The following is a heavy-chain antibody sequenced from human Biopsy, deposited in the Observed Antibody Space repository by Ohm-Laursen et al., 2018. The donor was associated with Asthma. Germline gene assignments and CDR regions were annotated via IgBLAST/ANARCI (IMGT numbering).Heavy chain of an antibody. D-gene: IGHD3-10*01. Sequence: ASVKVSCKTSGYTFNSAGITSVRQAPGQGLEWMGWISVYNGNTKVAQKLQDRVTMITDTSTSTAYMELRSLRSDDTAVYFCARAVDYSHYYGIDVWGQGTTVTVSS. CDR1: GYTFNSAG. CDR3: ARAVDYSHYYGIDV. CDR2: ISVYNGNT. J-gene: IGHJ6*02. V-gene: IGHV1-18*01.